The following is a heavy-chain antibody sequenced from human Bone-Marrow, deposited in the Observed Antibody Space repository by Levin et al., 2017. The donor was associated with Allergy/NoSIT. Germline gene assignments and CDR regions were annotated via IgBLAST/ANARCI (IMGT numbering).Heavy chain of an antibody. D-gene: IGHD3-10*01. CDR2: INPNSGGT. Sequence: GESLKISCKASGYTFTGYYMHWVRQAPGQGLEWMGWINPNSGGTNYAQKFQGRVTMTRDTSISTAYMELSRLRSDDTAVYYCARDLALLWFGELPIYYYYGMDVWGQGTTVTVSS. J-gene: IGHJ6*02. V-gene: IGHV1-2*02. CDR3: ARDLALLWFGELPIYYYYGMDV. CDR1: GYTFTGYY.